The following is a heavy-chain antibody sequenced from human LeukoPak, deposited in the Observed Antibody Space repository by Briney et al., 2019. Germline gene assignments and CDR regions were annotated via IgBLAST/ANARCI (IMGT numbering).Heavy chain of an antibody. V-gene: IGHV3-48*04. Sequence: GGSLRLSCAASGFTFSAYAMNWVRQAPGKGLEWVSYISTGSGTVYYADSVKGRFTISRDNAKNSLYLQMNSLRAEDTAVYYCARRWWYSYYYYYYMDVWGKGTTVTVSS. CDR2: ISTGSGTV. D-gene: IGHD2-15*01. CDR1: GFTFSAYA. CDR3: ARRWWYSYYYYYYMDV. J-gene: IGHJ6*03.